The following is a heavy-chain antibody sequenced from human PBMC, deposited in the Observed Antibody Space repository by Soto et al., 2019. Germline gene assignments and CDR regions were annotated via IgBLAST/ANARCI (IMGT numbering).Heavy chain of an antibody. CDR3: AGSNWNYSPESWY. D-gene: IGHD1-7*01. Sequence: LSLTCAVYGGSFSGYYWSWIRQPPGKGLEWIGEINHSGSTNYNPSLKSRVTISVDTSKNQFSLKLSSVTAADTAVYYCAGSNWNYSPESWYWRQGTLVTVSS. CDR2: INHSGST. CDR1: GGSFSGYY. V-gene: IGHV4-34*01. J-gene: IGHJ4*02.